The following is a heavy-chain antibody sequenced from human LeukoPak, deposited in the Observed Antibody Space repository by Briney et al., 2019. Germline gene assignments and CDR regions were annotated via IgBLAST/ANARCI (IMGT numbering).Heavy chain of an antibody. D-gene: IGHD1-26*01. J-gene: IGHJ4*02. V-gene: IGHV3-7*01. CDR3: ARDHLGSLDY. CDR2: IKQDEGEK. CDR1: GLTFSDSW. Sequence: GGSLRLSCAASGLTFSDSWMSWVRQAPGKGLEWVANIKQDEGEKYYVDSVKGRFTISRDNAKNSLYLQMNSLTAEDTAVYYCARDHLGSLDYWGQGILVTVSS.